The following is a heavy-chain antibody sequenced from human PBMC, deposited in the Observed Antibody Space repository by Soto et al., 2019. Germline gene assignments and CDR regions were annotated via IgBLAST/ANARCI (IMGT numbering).Heavy chain of an antibody. V-gene: IGHV4-4*02. J-gene: IGHJ4*02. D-gene: IGHD5-12*01. CDR2: IYHSGTT. CDR3: VKDLRWGYN. CDR1: GGSISSSNW. Sequence: QVQLPESGPGLVKPSGTLSLTCAVSGGSISSSNWWRWVRQPPGKGLEWIGDIYHSGTTNYNPSLKSRVTISIDKSKNHFSLKLNSVTAADTAMYFCVKDLRWGYNWGQGTLVTVSS.